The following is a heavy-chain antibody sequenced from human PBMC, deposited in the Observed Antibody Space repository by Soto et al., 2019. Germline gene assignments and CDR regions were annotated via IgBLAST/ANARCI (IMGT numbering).Heavy chain of an antibody. CDR2: INPNSGGT. J-gene: IGHJ5*02. Sequence: VASVKVSCKASGYTFTGYYMHWVRQAPGQGLEWMGWINPNSGGTNYAQKFQGWVTMTRDTSISTAYMELSRLRSDDTAVYYCARDYGYCSSTSCYPTNWFDPWGQGTLVTVSS. V-gene: IGHV1-2*04. CDR3: ARDYGYCSSTSCYPTNWFDP. CDR1: GYTFTGYY. D-gene: IGHD2-2*03.